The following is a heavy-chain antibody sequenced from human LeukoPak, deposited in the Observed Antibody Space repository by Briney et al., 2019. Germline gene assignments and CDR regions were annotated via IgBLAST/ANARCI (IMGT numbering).Heavy chain of an antibody. J-gene: IGHJ5*02. CDR2: FRYSGGT. CDR1: GGSISSNTYF. CDR3: ATSDTVSTYNWFDP. V-gene: IGHV4-39*01. Sequence: SETLSLTCNVSGGSISSNTYFWGWIRRPPGKGLEWIGSFRYSGGTYYNPSLKSRVTISVDTSNNQFSLHLTSLTAADTAVYYCATSDTVSTYNWFDPWGLGTLVTV. D-gene: IGHD5/OR15-5a*01.